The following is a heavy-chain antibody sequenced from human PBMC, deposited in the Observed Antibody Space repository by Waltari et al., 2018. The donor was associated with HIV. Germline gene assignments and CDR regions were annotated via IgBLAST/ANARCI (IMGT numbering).Heavy chain of an antibody. CDR3: AREVFYYDNSGHPGWFDP. D-gene: IGHD3-22*01. CDR1: GFPVRNNP. V-gene: IGHV3-66*01. Sequence: VRLVESGGGLARPGGARRLSCTASGFPVRNNPISWLRQASGKGLEWVSTMYSEGTTVYADSVKGRFSTSRDTSRNILHLLMDSLRVDDTAVYYCAREVFYYDNSGHPGWFDPWGQGTLVAVSS. J-gene: IGHJ5*02. CDR2: MYSEGTT.